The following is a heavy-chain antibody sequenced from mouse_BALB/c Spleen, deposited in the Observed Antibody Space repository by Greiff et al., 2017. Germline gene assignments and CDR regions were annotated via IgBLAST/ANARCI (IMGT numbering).Heavy chain of an antibody. V-gene: IGHV1-54*01. CDR1: GYAFTNYL. CDR2: INPGSGGT. Sequence: QVQLQQSGAELVRPGTSVKVSCKASGYAFTNYLIEWVKQRPGQGLEWIGVINPGSGGTNYNEKFKGKATLTADKSSSTAYMQLSSLTSDDSAVYFCARGAIHYYGYGYFDVWGAGTTVTVSS. D-gene: IGHD1-2*01. J-gene: IGHJ1*01. CDR3: ARGAIHYYGYGYFDV.